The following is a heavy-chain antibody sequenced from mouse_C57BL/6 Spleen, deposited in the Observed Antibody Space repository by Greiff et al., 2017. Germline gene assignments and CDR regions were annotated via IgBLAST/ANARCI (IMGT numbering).Heavy chain of an antibody. J-gene: IGHJ3*01. CDR3: ARSGYDLAWFAY. CDR1: GYTFTSYW. CDR2: IHPNSGST. Sequence: QVQLQQPGAELVKPGASVKLSCKASGYTFTSYWMHWVKQRPGQGLEWIGMIHPNSGSTNYNEKFKSKATLTVDKSSSTAYMELSSLTSEDYAVYYCARSGYDLAWFAYWGQGTLVTVSA. D-gene: IGHD2-4*01. V-gene: IGHV1-64*01.